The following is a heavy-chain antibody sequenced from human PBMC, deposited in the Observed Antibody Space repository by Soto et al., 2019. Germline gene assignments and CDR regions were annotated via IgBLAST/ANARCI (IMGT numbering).Heavy chain of an antibody. CDR2: IFSGGGT. V-gene: IGHV3-53*04. CDR1: DFAVSSTY. Sequence: EVQLVESGGGLVQPGGSLRLSCAASDFAVSSTYMSWVRQAPGKGLEWVSFIFSGGGTSYADSVKGRFTISRHTSKNTLYLQMNSLRPEDTAVYYCARGGPSSYYFDYWGQGTLVTVSS. J-gene: IGHJ4*02. CDR3: ARGGPSSYYFDY. D-gene: IGHD6-6*01.